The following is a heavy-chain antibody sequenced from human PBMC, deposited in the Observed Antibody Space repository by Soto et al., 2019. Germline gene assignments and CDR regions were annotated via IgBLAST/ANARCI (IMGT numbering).Heavy chain of an antibody. CDR2: IYYSGST. V-gene: IGHV4-39*02. CDR3: ARLGGYCSSTGCYGYYALDV. CDR1: GGSISSSSYY. D-gene: IGHD2-2*01. Sequence: SETLSLTCTVSGGSISSSSYYWGWIRQPPGKGLEWIGSIYYSGSTYYNPSLKSRVTISVDTSKNHFSLKVTSATVADTAVYYCARLGGYCSSTGCYGYYALDVWGQGTTVTVSS. J-gene: IGHJ6*02.